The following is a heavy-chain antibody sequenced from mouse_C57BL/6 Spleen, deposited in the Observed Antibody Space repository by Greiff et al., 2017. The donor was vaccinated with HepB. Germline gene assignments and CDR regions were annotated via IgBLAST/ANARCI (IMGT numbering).Heavy chain of an antibody. V-gene: IGHV1-4*01. CDR2: INPSSGYT. Sequence: QVQLQQSGAELARPGASVKMSCKASGYTFTSYTMHWVKQRPGQGLEWIGYINPSSGYTKYNQKFKDKATLTADKPSSTAYMQLSSLTSEDSAVYYCARGLDYGSSSAWFAYWGQGTLVTVSA. CDR1: GYTFTSYT. J-gene: IGHJ3*01. D-gene: IGHD1-1*01. CDR3: ARGLDYGSSSAWFAY.